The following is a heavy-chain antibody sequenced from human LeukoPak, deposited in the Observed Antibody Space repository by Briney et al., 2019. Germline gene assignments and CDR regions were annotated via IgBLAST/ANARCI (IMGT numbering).Heavy chain of an antibody. CDR1: GFTFSSYS. V-gene: IGHV3-21*01. Sequence: GGSLRLSCAASGFTFSSYSMNWVRQAPGKGLEWVSSISSSSSYIYYADSVKGRFTISRDNSKNTLYLQMNSLRAEDTAVYYCAKESPSGYFDWARGALYMDVWGKGTTVTISS. CDR2: ISSSSSYI. D-gene: IGHD3-9*01. J-gene: IGHJ6*03. CDR3: AKESPSGYFDWARGALYMDV.